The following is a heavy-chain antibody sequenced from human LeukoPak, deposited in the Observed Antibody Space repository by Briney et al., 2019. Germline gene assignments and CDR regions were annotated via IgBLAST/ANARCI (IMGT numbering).Heavy chain of an antibody. CDR3: ARSTGVFNYYDSRGGAFDI. Sequence: PSETLSLTCTVSGGSISSYYWSWIRQPAGKGLESIGRIYTSGSTNYNPSLKSRVTMSVDTSKNQFSLKLSSVTVADTAVYYCARSTGVFNYYDSRGGAFDIWGQGTMVTVSS. CDR1: GGSISSYY. CDR2: IYTSGST. J-gene: IGHJ3*02. V-gene: IGHV4-4*07. D-gene: IGHD3-22*01.